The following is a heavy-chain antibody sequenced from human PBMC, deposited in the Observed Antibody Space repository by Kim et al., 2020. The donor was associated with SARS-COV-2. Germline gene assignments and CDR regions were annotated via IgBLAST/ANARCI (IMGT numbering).Heavy chain of an antibody. CDR3: ARGIHSSSWYNWFDP. V-gene: IGHV5-10-1*01. CDR2: IDPSDSYT. Sequence: GESLKISCKGSGYSFTSYWISWVRQMPGKGLEWMGRIDPSDSYTNYSPSFQGHVTISADKSISTAYLQWSSLKASDTAMYYCARGIHSSSWYNWFDPWGQGTLVTVSS. CDR1: GYSFTSYW. D-gene: IGHD6-13*01. J-gene: IGHJ5*02.